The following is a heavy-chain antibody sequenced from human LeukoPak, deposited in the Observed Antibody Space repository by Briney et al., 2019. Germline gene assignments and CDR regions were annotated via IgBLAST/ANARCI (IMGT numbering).Heavy chain of an antibody. CDR3: ASGNAASSSWPYYFDY. J-gene: IGHJ4*02. D-gene: IGHD6-13*01. Sequence: ASVKVSCKASGYTFTGYHIHWVRQAPGQGLEWMGWINPNSGGTNYAQKFQGRVTMTRDTSISTAYMELSRLRSDDTALYYCASGNAASSSWPYYFDYWGQGTLVTVSS. CDR2: INPNSGGT. CDR1: GYTFTGYH. V-gene: IGHV1-2*02.